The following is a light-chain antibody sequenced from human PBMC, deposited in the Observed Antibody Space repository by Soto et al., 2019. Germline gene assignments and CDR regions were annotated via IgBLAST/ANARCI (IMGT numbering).Light chain of an antibody. Sequence: QSALTQPASVSGSPGXSXXXXXTGTSSDVGNYNLVSWYQQYPGKAPKLMIYEGGKRPSGVSNRFSGSKSGNTASLTISGLQAEDEADYYCCSFALRSTLIFGGGTKLTVL. V-gene: IGLV2-23*01. J-gene: IGLJ2*01. CDR2: EGG. CDR1: SSDVGNYNL. CDR3: CSFALRSTLI.